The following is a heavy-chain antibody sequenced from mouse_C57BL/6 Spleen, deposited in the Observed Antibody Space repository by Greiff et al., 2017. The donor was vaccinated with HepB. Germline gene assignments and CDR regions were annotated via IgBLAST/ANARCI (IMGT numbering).Heavy chain of an antibody. CDR1: GYTFTDYE. D-gene: IGHD1-1*01. V-gene: IGHV1-15*01. CDR3: TRFLITTAFDY. CDR2: IDPETGGT. J-gene: IGHJ2*01. Sequence: QVQLKESGAELVRPGASVTLSCKASGYTFTDYEMHWVKQTPVHGLEWIGAIDPETGGTAYNQKFKGKAILTADKSSSTAYMELRILTSEDSAVYYCTRFLITTAFDYWGQGTTLTVSS.